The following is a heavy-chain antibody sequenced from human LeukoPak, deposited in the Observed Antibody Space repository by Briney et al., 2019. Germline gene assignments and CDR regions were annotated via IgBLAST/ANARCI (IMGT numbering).Heavy chain of an antibody. D-gene: IGHD3-22*01. Sequence: GGSLRLSCAASGFTFSSYWMHWVRQAPGKGLVWVSRINSDGSSTSNADSVKGRFTISRGNAKNTLYLQMNSLRAEDTAVYYCARDMDDSSGYAFDYWGQGTLVTVSS. J-gene: IGHJ4*02. CDR3: ARDMDDSSGYAFDY. CDR2: INSDGSST. V-gene: IGHV3-74*01. CDR1: GFTFSSYW.